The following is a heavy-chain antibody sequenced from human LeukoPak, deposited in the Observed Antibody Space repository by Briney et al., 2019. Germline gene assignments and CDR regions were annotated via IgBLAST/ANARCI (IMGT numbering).Heavy chain of an antibody. CDR1: GFTFSSYA. D-gene: IGHD6-6*01. V-gene: IGHV3-23*01. CDR2: ISGIGGST. J-gene: IGHJ4*02. Sequence: GGSLRLSCAASGFTFSSYAMSWVRQAPGKGLEWVSAISGIGGSTYYADSVKGRFTISRDNSKNTLYLQMNSLRAEDTAVYYCAKFPGRAARPVVYFDYWGQGTLVTVSS. CDR3: AKFPGRAARPVVYFDY.